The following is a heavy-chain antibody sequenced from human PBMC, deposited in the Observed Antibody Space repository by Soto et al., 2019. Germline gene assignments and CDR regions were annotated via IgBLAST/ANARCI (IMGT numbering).Heavy chain of an antibody. J-gene: IGHJ5*02. V-gene: IGHV1-18*01. CDR1: GYAFDTYG. Sequence: ASVKVSCKTSGYAFDTYGINWVRQAPGQGLEWMGWVSAYNGNTNYAQKFQGRVTMSTDTSTSTAYMELRTLSSDDTAVYYCARDPHEFWSPYFFDPWGQGTLVTVSS. CDR2: VSAYNGNT. CDR3: ARDPHEFWSPYFFDP. D-gene: IGHD3-3*01.